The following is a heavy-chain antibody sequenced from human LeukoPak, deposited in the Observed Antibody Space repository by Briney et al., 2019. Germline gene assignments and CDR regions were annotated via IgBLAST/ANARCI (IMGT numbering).Heavy chain of an antibody. CDR1: GFTFDDYA. CDR3: AKEIADFWSGYYLDY. V-gene: IGHV3-9*01. CDR2: ISWNSGSI. D-gene: IGHD3-3*01. Sequence: PGGSLRLSCAASGFTFDDYAMHWVRQAPGKGLEWVSGISWNSGSIGYADSVKGRFTISRDNAKNSLYLQMSSLRAEDTALYYCAKEIADFWSGYYLDYWGQGTLVTVSS. J-gene: IGHJ4*02.